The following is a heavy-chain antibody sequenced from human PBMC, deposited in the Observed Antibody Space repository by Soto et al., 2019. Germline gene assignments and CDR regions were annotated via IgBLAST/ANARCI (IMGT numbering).Heavy chain of an antibody. CDR3: AKDQPIYDIFTGFSYYYMDV. Sequence: EVQLVESGGGLVQPGRSLRLSCAASGFTFDDYAMHWVRQAPGKGLEWVSGISWNSGSIGYADSVKGRFTISRDNAKNSLYLQMNRLRAEDTALYYCAKDQPIYDIFTGFSYYYMDVWGKGTTVTVSS. CDR2: ISWNSGSI. V-gene: IGHV3-9*01. D-gene: IGHD3-9*01. CDR1: GFTFDDYA. J-gene: IGHJ6*03.